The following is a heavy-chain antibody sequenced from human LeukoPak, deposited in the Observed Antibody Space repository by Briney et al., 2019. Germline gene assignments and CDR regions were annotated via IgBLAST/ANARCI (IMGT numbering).Heavy chain of an antibody. CDR1: GGSFSGYY. J-gene: IGHJ4*02. V-gene: IGHV4-34*01. D-gene: IGHD3-22*01. CDR3: ARHYYDSSGSRRDYYFDY. Sequence: SETLSLTCAVYGGSFSGYYWSWIRQPPGKGLEWIGEINHSGSTNYNPSLKSRVTISVDTSKNQFSLKLSSVTAADTAVYYCARHYYDSSGSRRDYYFDYWGQGTLVTVSS. CDR2: INHSGST.